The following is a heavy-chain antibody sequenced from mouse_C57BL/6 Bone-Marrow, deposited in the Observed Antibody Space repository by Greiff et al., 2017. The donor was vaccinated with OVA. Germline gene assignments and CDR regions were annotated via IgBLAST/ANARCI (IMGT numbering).Heavy chain of an antibody. D-gene: IGHD2-4*01. CDR1: GYTFTSYW. J-gene: IGHJ2*01. CDR2: INPSNGGT. V-gene: IGHV1-53*01. CDR3: AREGYYDRYYFDY. Sequence: QVQLQQPGPELVKPGASVKLSCKASGYTFTSYWMHWVKQRPGQGLEWIGNINPSNGGTNYNEKFKSKATLTVDKSSSTAYMHLSSLTSEDSAVYYCAREGYYDRYYFDYWGQGTTLTVSS.